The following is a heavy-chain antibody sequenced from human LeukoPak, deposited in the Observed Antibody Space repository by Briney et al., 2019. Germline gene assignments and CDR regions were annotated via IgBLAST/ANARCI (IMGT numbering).Heavy chain of an antibody. J-gene: IGHJ6*03. CDR1: GYTFTSYD. CDR2: MNPNSGNT. Sequence: ASVKVSCKASGYTFTSYDINWVRQATGQGLEWMGWMNPNSGNTGYAQKFQGRVTITRDNSISTAYMELNSLTSEDTAVYYCAREDRGYSYGYRSASANMDVWGKGTTVTISS. CDR3: AREDRGYSYGYRSASANMDV. D-gene: IGHD5-18*01. V-gene: IGHV1-8*03.